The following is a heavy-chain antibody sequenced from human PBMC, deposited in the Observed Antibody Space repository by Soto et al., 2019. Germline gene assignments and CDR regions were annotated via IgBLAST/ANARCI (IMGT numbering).Heavy chain of an antibody. Sequence: QVQLQESGPGLVKPSQTLSLTCTVSGGSISSGDYYWSWIRQPPGKGLEWIGYIYYSGSTYYNPSLKRRVNVPVDKSKNQFSLKLSSVTAADTAVYYCASYYYDSSGYYYRGGYWGQGTLVTVSS. J-gene: IGHJ4*02. CDR2: IYYSGST. CDR1: GGSISSGDYY. D-gene: IGHD3-22*01. CDR3: ASYYYDSSGYYYRGGY. V-gene: IGHV4-30-4*01.